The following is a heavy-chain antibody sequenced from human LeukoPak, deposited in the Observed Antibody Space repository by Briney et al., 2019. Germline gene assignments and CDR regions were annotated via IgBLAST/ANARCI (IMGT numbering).Heavy chain of an antibody. Sequence: TSETLSLTCTVSGGSIRSSSYYWGWIRQPPGKGLEWIGSIYYSGSTYYNASLKSRGTISVDMSKNQFSLKLNSVTAADTAVYFCARQVVAVAGTGYFDYWGQGTLVTVSS. CDR2: IYYSGST. CDR3: ARQVVAVAGTGYFDY. J-gene: IGHJ4*02. D-gene: IGHD6-19*01. V-gene: IGHV4-39*01. CDR1: GGSIRSSSYY.